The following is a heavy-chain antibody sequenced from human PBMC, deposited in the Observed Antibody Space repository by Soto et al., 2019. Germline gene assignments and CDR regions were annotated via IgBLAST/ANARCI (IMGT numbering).Heavy chain of an antibody. CDR3: AHRPRGYSYHFDY. CDR2: IYWDDDE. D-gene: IGHD5-18*01. Sequence: QITLKESGPTLVKPTQTLTLTCTFSGFSLTTRGVGVGWIRQPPGKALEWLALIYWDDDEGYSPSLKSRLTITKGTSKNQVVLTMINMDPVDTATYYCAHRPRGYSYHFDYWGQGTLVTVSS. V-gene: IGHV2-5*02. J-gene: IGHJ4*02. CDR1: GFSLTTRGVG.